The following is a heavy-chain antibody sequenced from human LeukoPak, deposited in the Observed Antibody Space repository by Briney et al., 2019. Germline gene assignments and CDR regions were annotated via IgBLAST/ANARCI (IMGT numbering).Heavy chain of an antibody. D-gene: IGHD6-19*01. CDR1: VYTLSSYD. CDR3: ARGGYSQWLVQFQH. J-gene: IGHJ1*01. CDR2: ISAYIGNT. Sequence: ASVKVSPKASVYTLSSYDISRVPESAGQGGEWWGWISAYIGNTNYAQTFQGRVTMTTDTSPRTACMELRSVRSLHTPVYYFARGGYSQWLVQFQHWGQGTLVTVCS. V-gene: IGHV1-18*01.